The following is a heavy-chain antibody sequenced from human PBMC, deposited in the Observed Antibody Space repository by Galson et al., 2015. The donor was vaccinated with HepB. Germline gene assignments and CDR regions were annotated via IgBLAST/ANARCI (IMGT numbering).Heavy chain of an antibody. CDR1: GYTFTGYH. CDR3: ARDVGYCSSTSCYPYYYYGMDV. CDR2: INPNSGGT. Sequence: SVKVSCKASGYTFTGYHMHWVRQAPGQGLEWMGWINPNSGGTNYAQKFQGWVTMTRDTSISTAYMELSRLRSDDTAVYYCARDVGYCSSTSCYPYYYYGMDVWGQGTTVTVSS. D-gene: IGHD2-2*03. V-gene: IGHV1-2*04. J-gene: IGHJ6*02.